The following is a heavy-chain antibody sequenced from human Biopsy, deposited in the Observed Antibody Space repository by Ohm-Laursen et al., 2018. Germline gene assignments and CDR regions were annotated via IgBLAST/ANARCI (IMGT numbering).Heavy chain of an antibody. Sequence: TLSLTCIVSGDSISNSYWTWIRQPAGKGLEWIGRFYSSGSSSHNPSLKSRVTMSIDASMNQFSLKLTSVTAADTAVYYCAKARTLDTAIDFDYWGQGTLVTVSS. CDR2: FYSSGSS. J-gene: IGHJ4*02. D-gene: IGHD5-18*01. CDR3: AKARTLDTAIDFDY. CDR1: GDSISNSY. V-gene: IGHV4-4*07.